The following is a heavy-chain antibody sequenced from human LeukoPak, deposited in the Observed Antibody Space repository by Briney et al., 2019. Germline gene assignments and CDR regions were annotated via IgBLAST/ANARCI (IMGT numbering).Heavy chain of an antibody. CDR3: ARWGSIAVARFDY. CDR1: GGSISNYY. V-gene: IGHV4-59*01. J-gene: IGHJ4*02. D-gene: IGHD6-6*01. Sequence: SETLSLTCTVSGGSISNYYWSWIRQPPGKGLEWIGYIYYTGSTNYNPSLTSRVNISVDTSKNPSSLNLTSVTAADTAVYYCARWGSIAVARFDYWGQGTLVTVSS. CDR2: IYYTGST.